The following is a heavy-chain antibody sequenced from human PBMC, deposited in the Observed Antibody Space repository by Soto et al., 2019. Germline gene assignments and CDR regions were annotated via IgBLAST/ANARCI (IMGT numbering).Heavy chain of an antibody. J-gene: IGHJ6*02. CDR2: IYYSGST. CDR1: GGSISSYY. D-gene: IGHD6-19*01. CDR3: ARTDSSGWWDYYGMDV. V-gene: IGHV4-59*01. Sequence: SETLSLTCTVSGGSISSYYWSWIRQPPGKGLEWIGYIYYSGSTNYNPSLKSRVTISVDTSKNQFSLKLSSVTAADTAVYYCARTDSSGWWDYYGMDVWGQGTTVTVSS.